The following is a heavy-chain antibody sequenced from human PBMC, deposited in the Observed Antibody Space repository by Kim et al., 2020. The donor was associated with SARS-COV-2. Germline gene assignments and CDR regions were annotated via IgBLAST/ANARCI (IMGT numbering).Heavy chain of an antibody. CDR2: TKSDGSEK. D-gene: IGHD3-3*01. V-gene: IGHV3-7*01. CDR1: GFTFTNYW. CDR3: ARDPESSTFYDFWSGYYGLDL. J-gene: IGHJ5*02. Sequence: GGSLRLSCTASGFTFTNYWMTWVRQAPGKGLEWVSTTKSDGSEKYYLDSVKGRFTITRDTAKNSLYLQMNSLRAEDTAIYYCARDPESSTFYDFWSGYYGLDLWGQGPLVTVSS.